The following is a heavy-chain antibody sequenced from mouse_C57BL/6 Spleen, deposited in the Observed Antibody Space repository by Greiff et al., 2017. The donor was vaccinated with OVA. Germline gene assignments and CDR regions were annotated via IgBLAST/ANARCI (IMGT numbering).Heavy chain of an antibody. Sequence: EVQLQQSGPELVKPGASVKMSCKASGYTFTDYNMHWVKQSHGKSLEWIGVINPNYGTTSYNQKFKGKATLTVDQSSSTAYMQLNSLTSEDSAVYYCARDGDWDCWYFDVWGTGTTVTVSS. CDR2: INPNYGTT. D-gene: IGHD4-1*01. CDR1: GYTFTDYN. CDR3: ARDGDWDCWYFDV. V-gene: IGHV1-39*01. J-gene: IGHJ1*03.